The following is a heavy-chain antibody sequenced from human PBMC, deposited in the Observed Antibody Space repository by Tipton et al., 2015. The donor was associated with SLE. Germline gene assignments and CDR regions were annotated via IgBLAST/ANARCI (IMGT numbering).Heavy chain of an antibody. J-gene: IGHJ4*02. CDR3: ARDGPLGQPLDY. CDR1: GFTFSSYG. CDR2: IWHDGTNK. V-gene: IGHV3-33*01. D-gene: IGHD6-13*01. Sequence: SLRLSCAASGFTFSSYGVHWVRQAPGKGLEWVAVIWHDGTNKYYEDSVKGRFSISRDNNRNTLYLQMSSLRGEDTAVYYCARDGPLGQPLDYWGQGTLVTVSS.